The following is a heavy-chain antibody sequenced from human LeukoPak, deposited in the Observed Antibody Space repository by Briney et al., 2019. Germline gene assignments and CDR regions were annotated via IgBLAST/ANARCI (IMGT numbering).Heavy chain of an antibody. CDR2: IYDSGRT. J-gene: IGHJ4*02. D-gene: IGHD2-15*01. Sequence: PSETLSLTCSVSGGSICSSSYYWGWIRQPPGKGLEWIGSIYDSGRTYYNPSLKSRVTISVDTSKNQFSLKLSSVTAADTAVYYCARPNQYCTGVSCYSGHYWGQGTLVTVSS. V-gene: IGHV4-39*01. CDR3: ARPNQYCTGVSCYSGHY. CDR1: GGSICSSSYY.